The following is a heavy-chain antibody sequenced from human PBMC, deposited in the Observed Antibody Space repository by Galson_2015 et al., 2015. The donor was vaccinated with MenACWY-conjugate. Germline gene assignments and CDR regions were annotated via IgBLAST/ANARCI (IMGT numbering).Heavy chain of an antibody. D-gene: IGHD1-1*01. V-gene: IGHV3-53*01. Sequence: SLRLSCAASGFTVSSNFMNWLRQAPGKGPEWVADIYWDGNTYYADSARGRFTISRDNSKNTLYLQMNGLRVEDTAVYYCTREDNWAFHYWGRGTLVTVSS. CDR2: IYWDGNT. J-gene: IGHJ4*02. CDR1: GFTVSSNF. CDR3: TREDNWAFHY.